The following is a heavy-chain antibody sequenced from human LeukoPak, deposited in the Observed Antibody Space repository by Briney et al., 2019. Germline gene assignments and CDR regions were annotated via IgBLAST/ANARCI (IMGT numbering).Heavy chain of an antibody. V-gene: IGHV1-3*04. CDR1: GYTFTDYA. D-gene: IGHD2-15*01. CDR3: ARDHVVGLAPFDP. CDR2: INTGKGNT. Sequence: ASVKVSCKASGYTFTDYAMHWVRQAPGERLEWMGWINTGKGNTKYSQKFQGRVTITMDTSASTAYMELSSLRSEDTAVYYCARDHVVGLAPFDPWGQGTLFTVSS. J-gene: IGHJ5*02.